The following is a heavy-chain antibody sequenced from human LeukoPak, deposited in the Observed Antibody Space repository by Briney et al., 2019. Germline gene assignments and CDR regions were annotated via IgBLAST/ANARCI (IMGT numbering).Heavy chain of an antibody. CDR3: ARDLVYYGSGSYFYFDY. CDR1: GGTFSSYA. V-gene: IGHV1-69*01. Sequence: SVKVSCKAPGGTFSSYAISWVRQAPGQGLEWMGGIIPIFGTANYAQKFQGRVTITADESTSTAYMELSSLRSEDTAVYYCARDLVYYGSGSYFYFDYWGQGTLVTVSS. D-gene: IGHD3-10*01. J-gene: IGHJ4*02. CDR2: IIPIFGTA.